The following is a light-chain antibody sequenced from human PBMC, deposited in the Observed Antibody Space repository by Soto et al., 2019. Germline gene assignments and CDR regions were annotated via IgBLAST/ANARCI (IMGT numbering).Light chain of an antibody. CDR3: QQYKSSST. Sequence: DIQMTQSPSTLSASVGDTVTITCRASESIGIWLAWYQQKPGKAPNLLINKASSLQSEVPSRFSGSGSGTEFTLTITSLQPDDFGVYYCQQYKSSSTFGQGTKVDIK. CDR2: KAS. V-gene: IGKV1-5*03. CDR1: ESIGIW. J-gene: IGKJ1*01.